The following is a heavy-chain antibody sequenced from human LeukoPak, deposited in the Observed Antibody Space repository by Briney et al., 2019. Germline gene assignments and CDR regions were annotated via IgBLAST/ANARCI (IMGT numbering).Heavy chain of an antibody. Sequence: SETLSLTCTVSGYSISSGYYWGWIRQPPGNGLEWIGSIYHSGSTYYNPSLKSRVTISVDTSKNQFSLKLSSVTAADTAVYYCARARYGSGLFDYWGQGTLVTVSS. CDR1: GYSISSGYY. CDR2: IYHSGST. CDR3: ARARYGSGLFDY. V-gene: IGHV4-38-2*02. J-gene: IGHJ4*02. D-gene: IGHD3-10*01.